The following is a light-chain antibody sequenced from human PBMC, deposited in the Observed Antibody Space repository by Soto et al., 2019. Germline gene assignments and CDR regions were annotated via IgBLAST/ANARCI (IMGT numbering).Light chain of an antibody. CDR1: QSVLYSSNNKNY. V-gene: IGKV4-1*01. J-gene: IGKJ3*01. CDR2: WAS. CDR3: QEYYSTSFS. Sequence: DIVMTQSPDSLAVSLGERVTINCKSSQSVLYSSNNKNYLAWYQQKPGQPPKLLIYWASTRESGVPERFSGSGSGTDFTLTISSLQAEDVAVYYCQEYYSTSFSFGPGTKVDIK.